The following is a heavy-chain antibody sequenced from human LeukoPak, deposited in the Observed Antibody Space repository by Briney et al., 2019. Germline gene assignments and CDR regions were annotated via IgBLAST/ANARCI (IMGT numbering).Heavy chain of an antibody. D-gene: IGHD2-15*01. CDR1: GFTFSSYW. J-gene: IGHJ4*02. V-gene: IGHV3-74*01. CDR3: ATKRPTAAGCSGGSCYTFYFDY. CDR2: INSDGSST. Sequence: GGSLRLSCAASGFTFSSYWMHWVRQAPGKGLVWVSRINSDGSSTSYADSVKGRFTISRDNAKNTLYLQMNSLRAEDTAVYYCATKRPTAAGCSGGSCYTFYFDYWGQGTLVTVSS.